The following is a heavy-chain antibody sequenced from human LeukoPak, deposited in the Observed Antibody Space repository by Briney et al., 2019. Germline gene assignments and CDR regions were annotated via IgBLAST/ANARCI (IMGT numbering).Heavy chain of an antibody. D-gene: IGHD4-11*01. Sequence: ASVKVSCKASGYSFASYGISWVRQAPGQGLKWMGWVSGYDGRTNYAQNLKGRVTVTAETSTSTVYMELRSLRSDDAAIYYCARDYYNDYEDTFDIWGQGTMVTVSS. CDR2: VSGYDGRT. V-gene: IGHV1-18*01. J-gene: IGHJ3*02. CDR3: ARDYYNDYEDTFDI. CDR1: GYSFASYG.